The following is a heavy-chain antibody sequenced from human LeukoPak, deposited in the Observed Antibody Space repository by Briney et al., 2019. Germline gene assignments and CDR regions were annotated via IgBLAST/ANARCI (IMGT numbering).Heavy chain of an antibody. D-gene: IGHD5-18*01. CDR3: ARGQGYSYGYEWFDP. Sequence: PSETLSLTCTVSGGSISSSSYYWGWIRQPPGKGLEWIGCIYYSGSTNYNPSLKSRVTISVDTSKNQFSLKLSSVTAADTAVYYCARGQGYSYGYEWFDPWGQGTLVTVSS. V-gene: IGHV4-39*07. CDR2: IYYSGST. J-gene: IGHJ5*02. CDR1: GGSISSSSYY.